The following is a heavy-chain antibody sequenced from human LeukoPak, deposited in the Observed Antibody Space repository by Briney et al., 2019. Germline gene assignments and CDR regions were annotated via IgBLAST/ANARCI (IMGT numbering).Heavy chain of an antibody. CDR3: ARDQDYRNYVAEY. CDR2: VNPNSGDT. D-gene: IGHD4-11*01. V-gene: IGHV1-2*02. CDR1: GYTFTGYY. Sequence: ASVKVSCKASGYTFTGYYMHWVRQAPGQGLEWMGCVNPNSGDTSYAQKFQGRVTMTRDTSISTAYLELNRLRSDDTAVYYCARDQDYRNYVAEYWGQGTLVTVSS. J-gene: IGHJ4*02.